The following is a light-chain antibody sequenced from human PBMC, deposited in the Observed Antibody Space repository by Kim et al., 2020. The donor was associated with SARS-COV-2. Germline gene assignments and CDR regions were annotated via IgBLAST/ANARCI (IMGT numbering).Light chain of an antibody. CDR3: QQRYITPFT. CDR2: DAS. Sequence: ASVGDRVTITCRTTQSISSHLNWYQQKPGRAHKHLISDASTLQGGIPSRFSGSGSETDFTLTISSLQPEDFATYFCQQRYITPFTFGPGTKVDIK. CDR1: QSISSH. J-gene: IGKJ3*01. V-gene: IGKV1-39*01.